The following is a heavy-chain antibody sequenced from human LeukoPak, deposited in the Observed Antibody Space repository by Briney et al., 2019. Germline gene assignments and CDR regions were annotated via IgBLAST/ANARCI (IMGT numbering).Heavy chain of an antibody. J-gene: IGHJ6*02. CDR3: ANGVGGRHYYYGMDV. CDR2: TSGSGGSR. CDR1: GFTFSNYA. V-gene: IGHV3-23*01. D-gene: IGHD3-16*01. Sequence: GGSLRLSCAASGFTFSNYAMSWVRQAPGKGLEWVSATSGSGGSRYYGDSVKGRITISRDNSKNTFYLQMNSLRAEDTAVYYCANGVGGRHYYYGMDVWGQGTTVTVSS.